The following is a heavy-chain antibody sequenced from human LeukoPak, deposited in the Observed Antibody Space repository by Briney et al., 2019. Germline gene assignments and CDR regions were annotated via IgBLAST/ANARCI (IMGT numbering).Heavy chain of an antibody. D-gene: IGHD1-1*01. Sequence: PSETLSLTCTVSGGSISSGGYYWSWIRQHPGKGLEWIGHIYYSGSTYYNPSLKSRVTISVDTSKNQFSLKLSSVTAADTAVYYCARVLRNGRTFKAFDIWGQGTMVTVSS. V-gene: IGHV4-31*03. CDR2: IYYSGST. J-gene: IGHJ3*02. CDR3: ARVLRNGRTFKAFDI. CDR1: GGSISSGGYY.